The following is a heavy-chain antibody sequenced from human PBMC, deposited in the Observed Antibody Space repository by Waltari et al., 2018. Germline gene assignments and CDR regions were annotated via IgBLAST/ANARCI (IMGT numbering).Heavy chain of an antibody. J-gene: IGHJ1*01. V-gene: IGHV4-61*02. Sequence: LQLQESGTGLVKPSETLSPTCPVSGGSISSGSYYWSWIRQPAGKGLGWIGRIDTSGTTNYNPSLKIRVTISVATSKNHFSLKLSSVTAADTAVYYCARERNSGAVAGIGYFQHWGQGTLVTVSS. CDR2: IDTSGTT. D-gene: IGHD6-19*01. CDR1: GGSISSGSYY. CDR3: ARERNSGAVAGIGYFQH.